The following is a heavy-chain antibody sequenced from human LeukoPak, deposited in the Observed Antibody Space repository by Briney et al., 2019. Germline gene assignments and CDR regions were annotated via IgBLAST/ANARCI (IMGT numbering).Heavy chain of an antibody. J-gene: IGHJ4*02. Sequence: SETLSLTCTVSGGSISSSSYYWGWIRQPPGKGLEWIGSIYYSGSTYYNPSLKSRVTISVDTSKNQFSLKLSSVTAADTAVYYCARTQLAIYFFDYWGQGTLVTVSS. CDR1: GGSISSSSYY. CDR2: IYYSGST. D-gene: IGHD2-2*02. V-gene: IGHV4-39*07. CDR3: ARTQLAIYFFDY.